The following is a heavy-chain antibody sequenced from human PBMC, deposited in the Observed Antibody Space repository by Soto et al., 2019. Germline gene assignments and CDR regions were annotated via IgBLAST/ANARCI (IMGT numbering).Heavy chain of an antibody. CDR2: INYSGST. J-gene: IGHJ4*02. Sequence: SETLSLTCTVSGGSISSYYWSWIRQPPGKGLEWIGYINYSGSTSYNPSLKGRVAISVDTSKKQFSLKVSSVTAADTAVYYCARDGDTSGYYYFDYWGQGTLVTVSS. D-gene: IGHD3-22*01. CDR1: GGSISSYY. V-gene: IGHV4-59*01. CDR3: ARDGDTSGYYYFDY.